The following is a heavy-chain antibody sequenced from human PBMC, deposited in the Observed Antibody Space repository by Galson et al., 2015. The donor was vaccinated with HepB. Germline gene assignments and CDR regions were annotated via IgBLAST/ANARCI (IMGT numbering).Heavy chain of an antibody. J-gene: IGHJ6*02. Sequence: SLRLSCAASGFTFSSYDMHWVRQATGKGLEWVSAIGTAGDPYYPGSVKGRFTISRENAKNSLYLQMNSLRAGDTAVYYCARAASGSYRDYYYYGMDVWGQGTTVTVSS. CDR2: IGTAGDP. CDR1: GFTFSSYD. CDR3: ARAASGSYRDYYYYGMDV. V-gene: IGHV3-13*05. D-gene: IGHD1-26*01.